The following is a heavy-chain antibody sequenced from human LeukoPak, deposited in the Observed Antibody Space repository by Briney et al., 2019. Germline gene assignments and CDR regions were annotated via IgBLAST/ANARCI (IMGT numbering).Heavy chain of an antibody. Sequence: SETLSLTCAVYGGSFSGYYWSWIRQPPGKGLEWIGEINHSGSTNYNPSLKSRVTISVDTSKNQFSLKLSSVTAADTAVYYCARISSTVTTKTFDYWGQGTLVTVSS. CDR2: INHSGST. D-gene: IGHD4-17*01. CDR1: GGSFSGYY. V-gene: IGHV4-34*01. CDR3: ARISSTVTTKTFDY. J-gene: IGHJ4*02.